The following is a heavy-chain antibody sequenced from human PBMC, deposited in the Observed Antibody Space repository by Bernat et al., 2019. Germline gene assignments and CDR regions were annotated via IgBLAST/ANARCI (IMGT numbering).Heavy chain of an antibody. CDR3: ARNLAAAGPAGFDY. V-gene: IGHV3-48*03. CDR2: ISSSGSTI. Sequence: EVQLVESGGGLVQPGGSLRLSCAASGFTFSSYEMNWVRQAPGKGLEWVSYISSSGSTIYYAGSVKGRFTISRDNAKNSLYLQMNSLRAEDTAVYYCARNLAAAGPAGFDYWGQGTLVTVSS. D-gene: IGHD6-13*01. J-gene: IGHJ4*02. CDR1: GFTFSSYE.